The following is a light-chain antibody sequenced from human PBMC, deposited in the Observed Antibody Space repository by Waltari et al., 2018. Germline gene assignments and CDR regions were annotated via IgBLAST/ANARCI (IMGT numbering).Light chain of an antibody. CDR1: NIRDKT. J-gene: IGLJ2*01. Sequence: SYVLTQPPSVSVAPGKTARISCPGQNIRDKTADWYQQKPDQAPVVVIYDSTVRPSGIPDRFSGSDPATLTIARVEAGDEADYYCQVWDDTRDQPVFGGGTRLTVL. CDR3: QVWDDTRDQPV. V-gene: IGLV3-21*03. CDR2: DST.